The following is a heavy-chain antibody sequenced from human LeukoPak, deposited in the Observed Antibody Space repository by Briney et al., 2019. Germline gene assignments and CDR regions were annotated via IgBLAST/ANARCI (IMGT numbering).Heavy chain of an antibody. D-gene: IGHD6-13*01. Sequence: ASVKVSCKASGYTFTGYYMHWVRQAPGQGLEWMGWINPNSGGTNYAQKFQGWVTMTRDTSISTAYMELSRLRSDGTAVYYCAREDTAAGYDYWGQEPWSPSPQ. CDR3: AREDTAAGYDY. V-gene: IGHV1-2*04. CDR1: GYTFTGYY. J-gene: IGHJ4*01. CDR2: INPNSGGT.